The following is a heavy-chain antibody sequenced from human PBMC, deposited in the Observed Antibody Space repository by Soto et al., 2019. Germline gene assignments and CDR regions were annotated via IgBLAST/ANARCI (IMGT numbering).Heavy chain of an antibody. D-gene: IGHD3-10*01. CDR3: ANDGISLDRGLNSGLDP. Sequence: SSGVAGVRKKPGKGLEWVSGISGGGGVSTYYADSVKGRFTISRDNSMNTLYLQMNRLRAEDTAVYYCANDGISLDRGLNSGLDPCGQRILVSV. J-gene: IGHJ5*02. CDR2: ISGGGGVST. V-gene: IGHV3-23*01. CDR1: SSG.